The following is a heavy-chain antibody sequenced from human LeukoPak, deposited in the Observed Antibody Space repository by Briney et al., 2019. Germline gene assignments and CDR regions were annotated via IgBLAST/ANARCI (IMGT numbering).Heavy chain of an antibody. Sequence: GGSLRLSCAASGFTFSNAWMSWVRQAPGKGLEWVGRIKSKTDGGTTDYAAPVKGRFTISRDDSKNTLYLQMNSLKTEGTAVYYCTTTNYYDSSGYYYLGYFQHWGQGTLVTVSS. CDR2: IKSKTDGGTT. D-gene: IGHD3-22*01. CDR1: GFTFSNAW. CDR3: TTTNYYDSSGYYYLGYFQH. V-gene: IGHV3-15*01. J-gene: IGHJ1*01.